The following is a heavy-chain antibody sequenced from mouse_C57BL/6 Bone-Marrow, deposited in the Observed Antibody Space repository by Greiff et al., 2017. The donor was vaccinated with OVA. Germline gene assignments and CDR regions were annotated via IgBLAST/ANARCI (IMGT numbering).Heavy chain of an antibody. CDR2: INYDGSST. CDR3: ARSIYYGNYAWYFDV. D-gene: IGHD2-1*01. V-gene: IGHV5-16*01. CDR1: GFTFSDYY. Sequence: EVHLVESEGGLVQPGSSMKLSCTASGFTFSDYYMAWVRQVPEKGLEWVANINYDGSSTYYLDSLKSRFIISRDNAKNILYLQMSSLKSEDTATYYCARSIYYGNYAWYFDVWGTGTTVTVSS. J-gene: IGHJ1*03.